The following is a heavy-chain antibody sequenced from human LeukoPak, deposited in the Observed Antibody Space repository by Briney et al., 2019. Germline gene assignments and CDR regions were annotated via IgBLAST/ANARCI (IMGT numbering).Heavy chain of an antibody. CDR1: GGSISSSSYY. CDR3: ANIPQSSGWYEYFQH. D-gene: IGHD6-19*01. V-gene: IGHV4-39*01. J-gene: IGHJ1*01. Sequence: SETLSLTCTVSGGSISSSSYYWGWIRQPPGKGLEWIGSIYYSGSTYYNSSLKSRVTISADTSKNQFSLKLSSVTAADTAVYYCANIPQSSGWYEYFQHWGQGTLVTVSS. CDR2: IYYSGST.